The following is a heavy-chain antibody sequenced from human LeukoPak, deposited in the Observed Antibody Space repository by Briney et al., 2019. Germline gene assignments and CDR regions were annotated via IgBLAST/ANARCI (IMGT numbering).Heavy chain of an antibody. CDR3: AREVSPKYYYDSSGYLGASA. Sequence: GGSLRLSCAASGFTVSSNYMRWVRQAPGKGLEWVSVIYSGGSTYYADSVKGRFTISRDNSKNTLYLQMNSLRAEDTAVYYCAREVSPKYYYDSSGYLGASAWGQGTMVTVSS. V-gene: IGHV3-66*01. J-gene: IGHJ3*01. CDR2: IYSGGST. D-gene: IGHD3-22*01. CDR1: GFTVSSNY.